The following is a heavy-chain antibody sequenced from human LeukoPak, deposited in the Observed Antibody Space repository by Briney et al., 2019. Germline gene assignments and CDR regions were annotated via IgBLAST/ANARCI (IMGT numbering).Heavy chain of an antibody. Sequence: SVKVSCKASGGTFSSYAIRWVRQAPGQGLEWMGRIIPILGIANYAQKFQGRVTITADKSTSTAYMELSSLRSEDTAVYYCASSSIGDSSGYSAYWGQGTLVTVSS. CDR1: GGTFSSYA. V-gene: IGHV1-69*04. CDR3: ASSSIGDSSGYSAY. CDR2: IIPILGIA. D-gene: IGHD3-22*01. J-gene: IGHJ4*02.